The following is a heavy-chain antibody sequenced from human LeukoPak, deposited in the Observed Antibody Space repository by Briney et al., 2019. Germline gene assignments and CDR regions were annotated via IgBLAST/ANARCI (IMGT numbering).Heavy chain of an antibody. D-gene: IGHD4-17*01. CDR1: GFTFSNYW. CDR2: IKQDGSEK. Sequence: PGGSLRLSCAASGFTFSNYWMSWVRQAPGKGLEWVANIKQDGSEKYYVDSVEGRFSISRDNAKNSLYLQMNSLRGEDTAVYYCARTSRTTAVTTVLYFDYWGQGTLVTVSS. V-gene: IGHV3-7*01. CDR3: ARTSRTTAVTTVLYFDY. J-gene: IGHJ4*02.